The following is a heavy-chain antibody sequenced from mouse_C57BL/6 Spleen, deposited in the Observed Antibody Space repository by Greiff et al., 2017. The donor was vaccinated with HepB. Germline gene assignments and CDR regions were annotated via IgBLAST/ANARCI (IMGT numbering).Heavy chain of an antibody. CDR3: ARGALVYYDYDGYYAMDY. D-gene: IGHD2-4*01. CDR1: GYTFTDYY. CDR2: IYPGSGNT. V-gene: IGHV1-76*01. J-gene: IGHJ4*01. Sequence: VQLQQSGAELVRPGASVKLSCKASGYTFTDYYINWVKQRPGQGLEWIARIYPGSGNTYYNEKFKGKATLTAEKSSSTAYMQLSSLTSEDSAVYFCARGALVYYDYDGYYAMDYWGQGTSVTVSS.